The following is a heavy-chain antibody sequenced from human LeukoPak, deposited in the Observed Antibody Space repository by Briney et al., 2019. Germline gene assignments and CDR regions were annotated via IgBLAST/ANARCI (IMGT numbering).Heavy chain of an antibody. Sequence: GGSLRLSCAASGFTFSSYAMSWVRQAPWKGLEWVSAISGSGGSTYYADSVKGRFTISRDNSKNTLYLQMNSLRAEDTAVYYCAKLPTGGWFYFDYWGQGTLVTVSS. D-gene: IGHD6-19*01. CDR1: GFTFSSYA. V-gene: IGHV3-23*01. CDR3: AKLPTGGWFYFDY. J-gene: IGHJ4*02. CDR2: ISGSGGST.